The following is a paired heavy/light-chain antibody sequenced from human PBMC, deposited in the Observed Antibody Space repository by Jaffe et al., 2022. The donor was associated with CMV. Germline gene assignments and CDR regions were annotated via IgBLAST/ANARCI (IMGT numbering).Heavy chain of an antibody. CDR2: IIPIFGTA. CDR1: GGTFSSYA. Sequence: QVQLVQSGAEVKKPGSSVKVSCKASGGTFSSYAISWVRQAPGQGLEWMGGIIPIFGTANYAQKFQGRVTITADESTSTAYMELSSLRSEDTAVYYCARGRLGYCSSTSCYTPSYFDYWGQGTLVTVSS. CDR3: ARGRLGYCSSTSCYTPSYFDY. V-gene: IGHV1-69*01. J-gene: IGHJ4*02. D-gene: IGHD2-2*02.
Light chain of an antibody. J-gene: IGKJ3*01. V-gene: IGKV1-5*03. CDR3: QQYNSYWGFT. CDR1: QSISSW. CDR2: KAS. Sequence: DIQMTQSPSTLSASVGDRVTITCRASQSISSWLAWYQQKPGKAPKLLIYKASSLESGVPSRFSGSGSGTEFTLTISSLQPDDFATYYCQQYNSYWGFTFGPGTKVDIK.